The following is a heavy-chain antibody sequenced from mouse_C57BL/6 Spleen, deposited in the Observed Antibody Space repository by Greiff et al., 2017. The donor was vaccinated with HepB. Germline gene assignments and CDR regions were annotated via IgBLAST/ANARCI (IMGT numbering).Heavy chain of an antibody. CDR2: IYPGNGDT. CDR1: GYTFTSYN. V-gene: IGHV1-12*01. CDR3: ARGNYGSSYGYFDV. Sequence: QVQLQQSGAELVRPGASVKMSCKASGYTFTSYNMHWVKQTPRQGLEWIGAIYPGNGDTSYNQKFKGKATLTVYKSSSTAYMQLSSLTSEDSAVYFCARGNYGSSYGYFDVWGTGTTVTVSS. J-gene: IGHJ1*03. D-gene: IGHD1-1*01.